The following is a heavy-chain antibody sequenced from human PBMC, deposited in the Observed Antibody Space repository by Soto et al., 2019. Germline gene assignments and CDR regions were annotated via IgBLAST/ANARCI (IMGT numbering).Heavy chain of an antibody. CDR2: IYYSGST. CDR1: GGSISSGGYY. Sequence: SETLSLTCTVSGGSISSGGYYWSWIRQHPGKGLEWIGYIYYSGSTYYNPSLKSRVTISVDTSKNQFSLKLSSVTAADTTVYYCARAPLDSSGYPYYYYGMDVWGQGTTVTVSS. V-gene: IGHV4-31*03. CDR3: ARAPLDSSGYPYYYYGMDV. D-gene: IGHD3-22*01. J-gene: IGHJ6*02.